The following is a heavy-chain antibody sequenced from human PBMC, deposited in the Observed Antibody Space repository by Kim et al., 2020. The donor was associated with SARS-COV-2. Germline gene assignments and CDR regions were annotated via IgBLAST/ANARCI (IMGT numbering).Heavy chain of an antibody. CDR2: IWYDGSNK. CDR1: GFTFSSYG. V-gene: IGHV3-33*06. J-gene: IGHJ2*01. CDR3: AKDLDLDGYNAYFDL. Sequence: GGSLRLSCAASGFTFSSYGMHWVRQAPGKGLEWVAVIWYDGSNKYYADSVKGRFTISRDNSKNTLYLQMNSLRAEDTAVYYCAKDLDLDGYNAYFDLWGRGTLVTVSS. D-gene: IGHD5-12*01.